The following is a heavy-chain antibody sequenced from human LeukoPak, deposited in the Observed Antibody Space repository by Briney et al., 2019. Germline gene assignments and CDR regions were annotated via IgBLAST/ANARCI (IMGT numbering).Heavy chain of an antibody. CDR1: GGSISSYY. J-gene: IGHJ3*02. Sequence: SETLSLTCTVSGGSISSYYWSWIRQPAGKGLEWIGRIYTSGSTNYNSSLKSRVTMSVDTSKNQFSLKLSSVTAADTAVYYCACSVQVVIRHDAFDIWGQGTMVTVSS. CDR2: IYTSGST. CDR3: ACSVQVVIRHDAFDI. V-gene: IGHV4-4*07. D-gene: IGHD2-21*01.